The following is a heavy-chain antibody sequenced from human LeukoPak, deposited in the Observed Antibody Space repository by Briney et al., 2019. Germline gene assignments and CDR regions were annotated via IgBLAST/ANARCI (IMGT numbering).Heavy chain of an antibody. D-gene: IGHD2-15*01. Sequence: ASVKVSCKASGYTFTSYGISWVRQAPGQGLEWMGWFSAYNGNTNYAQKLQGRVTMTTDTSTSTAYMELRSLRSDDTAVYYCAYLGYCSGGSCLPTNYWGQGTMVTVSS. CDR2: FSAYNGNT. V-gene: IGHV1-18*04. CDR3: AYLGYCSGGSCLPTNY. CDR1: GYTFTSYG. J-gene: IGHJ4*02.